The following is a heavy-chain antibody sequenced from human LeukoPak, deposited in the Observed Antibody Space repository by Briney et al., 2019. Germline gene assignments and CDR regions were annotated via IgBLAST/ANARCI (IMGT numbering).Heavy chain of an antibody. CDR1: GFTFSSYG. Sequence: PGGSLRLSCAASGFTFSSYGMHWVRQAPGKGLEWVAVIWYDGSNKYYADSVKGRSTISRDNSKNTLYLQMNSLRAEDTAVYYCARDRIPTYYYGMDVWGQGTTVTVSS. J-gene: IGHJ6*02. CDR2: IWYDGSNK. CDR3: ARDRIPTYYYGMDV. V-gene: IGHV3-33*01.